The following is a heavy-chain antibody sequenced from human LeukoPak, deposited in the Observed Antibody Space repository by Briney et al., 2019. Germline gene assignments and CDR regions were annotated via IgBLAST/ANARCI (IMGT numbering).Heavy chain of an antibody. V-gene: IGHV3-74*01. D-gene: IGHD6-19*01. Sequence: PGGSLRLSCAASGFTFSSYWMHWVRQAPGKGLVRVSRINSDGSSTSYADSVKGRFTISRDNAKNTLYLQMNSLRAEDTAVYYCAKDGPARTYSSGWYFDYWGQGTLVTVSS. CDR3: AKDGPARTYSSGWYFDY. J-gene: IGHJ4*02. CDR1: GFTFSSYW. CDR2: INSDGSST.